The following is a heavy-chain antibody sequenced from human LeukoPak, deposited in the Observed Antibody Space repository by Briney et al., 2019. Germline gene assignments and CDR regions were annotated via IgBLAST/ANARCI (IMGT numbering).Heavy chain of an antibody. CDR1: GYTFTGYY. V-gene: IGHV1-69*02. J-gene: IGHJ4*02. CDR2: IIPILGIA. D-gene: IGHD4-17*01. Sequence: ASVKVSCKASGYTFTGYYMHWVRQAPGQGLEWMGRIIPILGIANYAQKFQGRVTITADKSTSTAYMELSSLRSEDTAVYYCASLTTVTGFGWGQGTLVTVSS. CDR3: ASLTTVTGFG.